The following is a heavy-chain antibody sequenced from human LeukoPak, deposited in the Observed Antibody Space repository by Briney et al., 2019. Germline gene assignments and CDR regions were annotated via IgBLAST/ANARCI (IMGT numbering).Heavy chain of an antibody. CDR2: INWDGDST. V-gene: IGHV3-43*01. D-gene: IGHD6-13*01. CDR3: AKDLGKVKVAAGTSGLDS. CDR1: GFNFDDYT. J-gene: IGHJ4*01. Sequence: PGGSLRLSCAASGFNFDDYTMHWVRQIPGKRLEWVSLINWDGDSTFYADSVKGRFTISRDTTKNILYLQMNSLRTEDTALYYCAKDLGKVKVAAGTSGLDSWGRGTLVTVSS.